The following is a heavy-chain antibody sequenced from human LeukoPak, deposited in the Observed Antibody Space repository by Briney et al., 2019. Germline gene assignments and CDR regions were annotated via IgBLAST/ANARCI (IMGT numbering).Heavy chain of an antibody. J-gene: IGHJ6*02. CDR1: GFTFSDYY. Sequence: GGSLRLSCAASGFTFSDYYMSWIRQAPGKGLEWVSYISSSSSYTNYADSVKGRFTISRDNAKNSLYLQMNSLRAEDTAVYYCARVGAAAGTGVYYYYGMDVWGQGTTVTVSS. V-gene: IGHV3-11*06. CDR3: ARVGAAAGTGVYYYYGMDV. D-gene: IGHD6-13*01. CDR2: ISSSSSYT.